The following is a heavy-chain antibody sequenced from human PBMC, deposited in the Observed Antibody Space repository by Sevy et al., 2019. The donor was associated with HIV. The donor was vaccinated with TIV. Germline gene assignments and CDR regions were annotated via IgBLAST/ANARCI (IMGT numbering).Heavy chain of an antibody. V-gene: IGHV4-34*01. CDR2: INHSGST. CDR3: ARYRVAGNFDY. Sequence: ETLSLTCAFYGGSFSGYYWSWIRQPPGKGLEWIGEINHSGSTNYNPSLKSRVTISVDTSKNQFSLKLNSVTAADTAVYYCARYRVAGNFDYWGQGTLVTVSS. J-gene: IGHJ4*02. CDR1: GGSFSGYY. D-gene: IGHD6-19*01.